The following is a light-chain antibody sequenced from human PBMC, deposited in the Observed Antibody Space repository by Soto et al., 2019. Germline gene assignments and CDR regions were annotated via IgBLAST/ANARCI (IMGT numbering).Light chain of an antibody. J-gene: IGLJ1*01. CDR1: SSNIGAGYD. V-gene: IGLV1-40*01. Sequence: QSVLTQPPSVSGAPGQRVTISCTGSSSNIGAGYDVHWYQQLPGTAPKLLIYGNSNRPSGVPDRFSGSKSGTSASLAITGRQAYDEADYYCQSYDSSLSGLYVFGTGTNVTVL. CDR3: QSYDSSLSGLYV. CDR2: GNS.